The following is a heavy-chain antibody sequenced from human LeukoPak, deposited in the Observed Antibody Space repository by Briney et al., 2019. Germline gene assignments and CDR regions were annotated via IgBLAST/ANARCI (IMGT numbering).Heavy chain of an antibody. V-gene: IGHV4-59*10. CDR3: ARNGASTGNLLGV. J-gene: IGHJ6*04. Sequence: SETLSLTCAVYGGSFSGYYWSWIRQPAGKGLEWIGRIYTSGSTNYNPSLKSRVTMSVDTSKNQFSLKLSSVTAADTAVYYCARNGASTGNLLGVWGKGTTVTVSS. CDR1: GGSFSGYY. CDR2: IYTSGST. D-gene: IGHD1-14*01.